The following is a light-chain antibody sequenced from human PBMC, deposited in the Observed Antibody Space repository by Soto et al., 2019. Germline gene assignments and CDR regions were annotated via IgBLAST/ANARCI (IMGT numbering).Light chain of an antibody. CDR3: QQYGSSPRFT. J-gene: IGKJ3*01. Sequence: EIVLTQSPGTLSLSPGERATLSCRASQSVSSSYLAWYQQKPGQAPRPLIYGASSRATGIPDRFSGSGSGTDFTLTSSRLEPEDCAVYYCQQYGSSPRFTFGPGTKVDIK. CDR1: QSVSSSY. V-gene: IGKV3-20*01. CDR2: GAS.